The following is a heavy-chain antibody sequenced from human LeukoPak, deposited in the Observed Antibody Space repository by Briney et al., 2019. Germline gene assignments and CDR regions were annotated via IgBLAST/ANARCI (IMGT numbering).Heavy chain of an antibody. CDR3: ASIAAAGPEYFQH. V-gene: IGHV4-59*08. D-gene: IGHD6-13*01. J-gene: IGHJ1*01. CDR2: IYYSGST. CDR1: GGSISSYY. Sequence: TSETLSLTCTVSGGSISSYYWSWIRRPPGKGLEWIGYIYYSGSTNYNPSLKSRVTISVDTSKNQFSLKLSSVTAADTAVYYCASIAAAGPEYFQHWGQGTLVTVSS.